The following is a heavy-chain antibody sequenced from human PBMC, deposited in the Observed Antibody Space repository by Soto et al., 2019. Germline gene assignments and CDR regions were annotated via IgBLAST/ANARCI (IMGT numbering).Heavy chain of an antibody. J-gene: IGHJ4*02. Sequence: QVQLQESGPGLVKPLETLSLTYTVSGCSISGYYWNWIRQPPGKGLEWIGFIYYTGSTNYNPSLKSRGTLSLDTSKNQFALNLSSVTAADTAVYYCARGYCSGGSCYWFDYWGQGTLVTVSS. CDR2: IYYTGST. D-gene: IGHD2-15*01. CDR1: GCSISGYY. V-gene: IGHV4-59*01. CDR3: ARGYCSGGSCYWFDY.